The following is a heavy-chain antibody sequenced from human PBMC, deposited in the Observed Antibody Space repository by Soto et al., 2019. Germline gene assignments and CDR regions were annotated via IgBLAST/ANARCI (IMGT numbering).Heavy chain of an antibody. D-gene: IGHD2-2*01. V-gene: IGHV1-18*01. CDR1: GYTFTDYG. Sequence: QVQLVQSGAEVKKPGASVKVSCKASGYTFTDYGLSWVRQAPGQGLEWIGGINPYNGPTNYAPNLQDRVTMTTDTSTTTAYLDLRSLGSDDTAMYYCARGFCATTTCYDVDYWGQGTLVTVSS. CDR2: INPYNGPT. J-gene: IGHJ4*02. CDR3: ARGFCATTTCYDVDY.